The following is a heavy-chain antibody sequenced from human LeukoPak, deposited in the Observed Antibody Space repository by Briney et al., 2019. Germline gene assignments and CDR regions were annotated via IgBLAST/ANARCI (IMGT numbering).Heavy chain of an antibody. D-gene: IGHD6-13*01. J-gene: IGHJ4*02. CDR2: ISSSGTST. CDR3: AKDGYSSNWSTFDY. Sequence: GGSLRLSCAVSGFTVSSNHMTWVRQAPGQGLEWVSAISSSGTSTYYADSVKGRFTISRDNSKNTLYLQMNSLRAEDTAVYYCAKDGYSSNWSTFDYWGQGTLVTVSS. V-gene: IGHV3-23*01. CDR1: GFTVSSNH.